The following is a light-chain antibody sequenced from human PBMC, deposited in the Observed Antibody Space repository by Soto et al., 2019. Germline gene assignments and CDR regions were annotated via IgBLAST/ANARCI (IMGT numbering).Light chain of an antibody. CDR3: QQSYSTPPYT. Sequence: DIQMTQSPSSLSASVGDRVTITCRASQTISTYLNWYQQKPGTAPKLLIYAASILQRGVPSRFNGSGSGTDFTLTISSLQPEDVAMYYCQQSYSTPPYTFGQGTKMEIK. CDR1: QTISTY. J-gene: IGKJ2*01. CDR2: AAS. V-gene: IGKV1-39*01.